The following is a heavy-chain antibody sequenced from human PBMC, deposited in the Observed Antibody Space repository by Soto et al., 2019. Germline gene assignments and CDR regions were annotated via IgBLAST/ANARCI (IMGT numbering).Heavy chain of an antibody. Sequence: QVKLQESGPGLVKPSQTLSLTCTVSGGSIISGGYYWSWSRQHPVKGLEWIGDIYYSGSTYYNPSLKSRATISVYTSKNQFSLKLMSVTAADTAVYDCAREFGIVGATAADYWGQGTLVTVSS. CDR2: IYYSGST. J-gene: IGHJ4*02. CDR1: GGSIISGGYY. CDR3: AREFGIVGATAADY. V-gene: IGHV4-31*03. D-gene: IGHD1-26*01.